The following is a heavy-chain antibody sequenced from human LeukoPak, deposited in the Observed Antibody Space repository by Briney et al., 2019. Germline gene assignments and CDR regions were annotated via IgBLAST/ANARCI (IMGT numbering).Heavy chain of an antibody. CDR1: GGSISSYY. J-gene: IGHJ6*02. Sequence: SETLSLTCTVSGGSISSYYWSWIRQPPGKGLEWIGEINHSGSTNYNPSLKSRVTISVDTSKNQFSLKLSSVTAADTAVYYCARDSYGGGNYYYYGMDVWGQGTTVTVSS. CDR2: INHSGST. CDR3: ARDSYGGGNYYYYGMDV. V-gene: IGHV4-34*01. D-gene: IGHD5-18*01.